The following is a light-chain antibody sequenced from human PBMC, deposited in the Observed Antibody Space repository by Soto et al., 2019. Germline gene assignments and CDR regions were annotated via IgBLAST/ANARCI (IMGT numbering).Light chain of an antibody. CDR3: QQYGTTPHT. J-gene: IGKJ5*01. Sequence: EIVLTQSPATLSLSPGERASLSCEASQSVSSSFLAWYQQKPGLAPRLLIYDRSSRASGIPDRFSGSGSGTDFALTISRLEPDDVAVYYCQQYGTTPHTFGQGTRLEI. V-gene: IGKV3D-20*01. CDR2: DRS. CDR1: QSVSSSF.